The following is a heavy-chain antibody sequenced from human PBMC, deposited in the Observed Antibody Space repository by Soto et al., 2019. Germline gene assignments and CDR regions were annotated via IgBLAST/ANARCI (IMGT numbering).Heavy chain of an antibody. D-gene: IGHD6-19*01. CDR2: ISYDGSNK. CDR3: ARDFPIAVAVEYAFDI. V-gene: IGHV3-30-3*01. J-gene: IGHJ3*02. Sequence: QVQLVESGGGVVQPGRSLRLSCAASGFTFSSYAMHWVRQAPGKGLEWVAVISYDGSNKYYADSVKGRFTISRDNSKNTRYLQMNSLRAEDTAVYYCARDFPIAVAVEYAFDIWGQGRMVTVS. CDR1: GFTFSSYA.